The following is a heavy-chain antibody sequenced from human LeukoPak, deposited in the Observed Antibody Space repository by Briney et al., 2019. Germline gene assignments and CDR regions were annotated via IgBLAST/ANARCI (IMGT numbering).Heavy chain of an antibody. D-gene: IGHD6-19*01. V-gene: IGHV3-21*01. CDR2: ISSSSSYI. CDR3: ARDGQWLAHTAFDI. CDR1: GFTFSSYS. J-gene: IGHJ3*02. Sequence: GGSLRLSCAASGFTFSSYSMNWARQAPGKGLEWVSSISSSSSYIYYADSVKGRFTISRDNAKNSLYLQMNSLRAEDTAVYYCARDGQWLAHTAFDIWGQGTMVTVSS.